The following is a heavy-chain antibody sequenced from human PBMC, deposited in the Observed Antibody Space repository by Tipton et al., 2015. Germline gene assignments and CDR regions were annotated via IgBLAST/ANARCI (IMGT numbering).Heavy chain of an antibody. CDR3: ACQDYDSLTRDYQTVDY. CDR1: GGSVSSHNYY. CDR2: ISYSGST. J-gene: IGHJ4*02. D-gene: IGHD3-9*01. Sequence: TLSLTCTVSGGSVSSHNYYWSWIRQPPGTGLEWIGYISYSGSTNYNPSLKSRVTISVDTSKTQFSLKMSSVTAADTAVYYCACQDYDSLTRDYQTVDYWGQGTLVTVSS. V-gene: IGHV4-61*01.